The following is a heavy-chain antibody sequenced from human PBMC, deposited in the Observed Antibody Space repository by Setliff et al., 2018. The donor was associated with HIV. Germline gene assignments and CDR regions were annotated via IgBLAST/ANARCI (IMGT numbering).Heavy chain of an antibody. CDR2: INHSGST. Sequence: PSETLFLTCAVYGGSFSGHYWTWIRQPPGKGLEWIGYINHSGSTNYNPSLKSRVTISADTSKNQFSLKLSSVTAADTAVYYCARGRNFWSDYYHYYYMDVWGKGTMVTVSS. J-gene: IGHJ6*03. CDR3: ARGRNFWSDYYHYYYMDV. V-gene: IGHV4-34*01. CDR1: GGSFSGHY. D-gene: IGHD3-3*01.